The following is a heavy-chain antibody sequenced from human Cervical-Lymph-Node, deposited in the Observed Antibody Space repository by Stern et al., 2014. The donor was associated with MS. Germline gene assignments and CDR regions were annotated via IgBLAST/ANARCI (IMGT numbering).Heavy chain of an antibody. CDR1: GFTFSSYA. J-gene: IGHJ4*02. CDR3: AKGGRDYEDSFDS. Sequence: EVQLLESEGGLVQPGGSLRLSCAASGFTFSSYAMNWVRQTPGKGLEWVSSISASGVSTYYGDSVKGRFTISRDNSKNTLYLQLNSLRAEDTATYYCAKGGRDYEDSFDSWCQGTLVTVSS. D-gene: IGHD4-17*01. CDR2: ISASGVST. V-gene: IGHV3-23*01.